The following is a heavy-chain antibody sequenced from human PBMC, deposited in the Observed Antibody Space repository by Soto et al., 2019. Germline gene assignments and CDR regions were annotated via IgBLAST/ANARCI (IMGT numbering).Heavy chain of an antibody. Sequence: EVQLLESGGGLVQPGGSLRLSCAASGFTFSSYAMSWVRQAPGKGLEWVSAISGSGGSTYYADSVKGRFTISRDNSKNTGYLQMNSLRAEDTAVYYCAKDVTLFEWKITDAFDIWGQGTMVTVSS. CDR3: AKDVTLFEWKITDAFDI. J-gene: IGHJ3*02. CDR2: ISGSGGST. D-gene: IGHD3-3*01. V-gene: IGHV3-23*01. CDR1: GFTFSSYA.